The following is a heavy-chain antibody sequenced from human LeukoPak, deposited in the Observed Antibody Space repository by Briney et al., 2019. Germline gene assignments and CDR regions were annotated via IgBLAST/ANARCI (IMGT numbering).Heavy chain of an antibody. D-gene: IGHD5-24*01. Sequence: GVSLRLSCAASGFTFSNYAMQWVRQAPGKGLEYVSAISSTGGGRYYADSVKGRFTISRDNSKNTLYLQMSSLRPEDTSVYHCVKRDGYSYDYWGQGTLVTVSS. V-gene: IGHV3-64D*06. CDR2: ISSTGGGR. CDR1: GFTFSNYA. J-gene: IGHJ4*02. CDR3: VKRDGYSYDY.